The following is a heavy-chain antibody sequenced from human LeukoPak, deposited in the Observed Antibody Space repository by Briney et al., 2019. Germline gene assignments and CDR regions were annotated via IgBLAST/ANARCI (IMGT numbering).Heavy chain of an antibody. V-gene: IGHV3-48*01. J-gene: IGHJ4*02. Sequence: GGSLRLSCAASDVTLSTFTMHWVRQAPGKGLEWVSSISSSSRTINYADSVQGRFTVSRDNANNSMYFQMNELRREDTAVYYCAKGSPRGGLDSWGQGALVTVSS. CDR3: AKGSPRGGLDS. D-gene: IGHD1-14*01. CDR1: DVTLSTFT. CDR2: ISSSSRTI.